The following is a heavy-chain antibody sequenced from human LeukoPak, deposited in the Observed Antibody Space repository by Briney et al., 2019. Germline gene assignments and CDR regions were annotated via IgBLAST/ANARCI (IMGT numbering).Heavy chain of an antibody. D-gene: IGHD5-18*01. CDR1: GGSISSSSYY. CDR2: IYYSGST. Sequence: PSETLSLTCTVSGGSISSSSYYWGWIRQPPGKGLEWIGSIYYSGSTYYNPSLKSRVTISVDTSKNQFSLKLSSVTAADTAVYYCARTTEGGYSYGYFYYYYMDVWGKGTTVTISS. J-gene: IGHJ6*03. V-gene: IGHV4-39*07. CDR3: ARTTEGGYSYGYFYYYYMDV.